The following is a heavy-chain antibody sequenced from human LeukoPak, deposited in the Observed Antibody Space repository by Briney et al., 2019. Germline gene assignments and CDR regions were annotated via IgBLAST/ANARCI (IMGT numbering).Heavy chain of an antibody. CDR2: INPNSGGT. Sequence: ASVKVSCKASGYTFTGCYMHWVRQAPGQGLEWMGRINPNSGGTNYAQKFQGRVTMTRDTSISTAYMELSRLRSDDTAVYYCACTPYYDSSGYLGYWGQGTLVTVSS. D-gene: IGHD3-22*01. V-gene: IGHV1-2*06. CDR3: ACTPYYDSSGYLGY. J-gene: IGHJ4*02. CDR1: GYTFTGCY.